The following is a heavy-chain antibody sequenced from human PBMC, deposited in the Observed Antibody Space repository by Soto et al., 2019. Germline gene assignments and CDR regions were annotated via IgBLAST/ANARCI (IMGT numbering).Heavy chain of an antibody. CDR3: AKEQGSSWYEIDY. CDR1: GFTFSNYA. Sequence: EVQLLESGGGLVQPGGSLRLSCAASGFTFSNYAVTWVRQAPGKGLEWVSTISGSGGSTYYADSVKGRFTISRDNSKNTLYRQTNSRRAECTAVYYWAKEQGSSWYEIDYWGQGTLVTVSS. J-gene: IGHJ4*02. D-gene: IGHD6-13*01. V-gene: IGHV3-23*01. CDR2: ISGSGGST.